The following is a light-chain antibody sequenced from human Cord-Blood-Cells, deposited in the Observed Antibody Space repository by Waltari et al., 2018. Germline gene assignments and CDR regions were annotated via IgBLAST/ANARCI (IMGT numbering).Light chain of an antibody. J-gene: IGLJ1*01. CDR2: GNS. CDR1: SSNIGAGYD. V-gene: IGLV1-40*01. CDR3: QSYDSSLSGSYV. Sequence: QSVLTQPPSVSGAPGQRVTISCTGSSSNIGAGYDVHWYQQLPGTAPKLLIYGNSNRPSGVPDRFSGSXSGTXAXLXXTGLQAEDEADYYCQSYDSSLSGSYVFGTGTKVTVL.